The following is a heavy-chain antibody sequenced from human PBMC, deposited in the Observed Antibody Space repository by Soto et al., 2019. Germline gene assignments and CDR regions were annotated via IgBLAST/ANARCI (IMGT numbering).Heavy chain of an antibody. CDR2: ISSDSSTI. Sequence: EVQLVESGGGLLQPGGSMRLSCAASGFTFSSYNMNWVRQAPGKGLEWVSYISSDSSTIYYAVSVKGRFIISRDNAKNSLYLQINSLRDEDTAVYYCAGGGSGSSWDGDYWGQCTLVTVSS. CDR3: AGGGSGSSWDGDY. CDR1: GFTFSSYN. J-gene: IGHJ4*02. V-gene: IGHV3-48*02. D-gene: IGHD6-13*01.